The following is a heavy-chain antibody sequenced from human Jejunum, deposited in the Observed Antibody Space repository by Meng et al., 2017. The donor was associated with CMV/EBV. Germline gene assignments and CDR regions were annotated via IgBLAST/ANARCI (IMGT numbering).Heavy chain of an antibody. CDR2: IYYNGST. CDR1: GGSISTFY. CDR3: ARANSGFGGNFDY. V-gene: IGHV4-59*01. Sequence: VSGGSISTFYWSWIRQPPGKGREWLGYIYYNGSTNDNPHLKSRVTISLDTSKNQFSLKLSSVTAADTAVYYCARANSGFGGNFDYWGQGTLVTVSS. J-gene: IGHJ4*02. D-gene: IGHD4-23*01.